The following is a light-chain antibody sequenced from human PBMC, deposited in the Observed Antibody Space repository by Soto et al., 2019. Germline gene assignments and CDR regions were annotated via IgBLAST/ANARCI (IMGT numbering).Light chain of an antibody. V-gene: IGKV1-5*01. CDR1: EFISSW. J-gene: IGKJ1*01. Sequence: DIQMTHSPSTLSASVGDRVTITCRASEFISSWLAWYQQKPGKAPKLLIYDTSTLASGVPSRFSGSGSWTDFTFTISSLQPDDFATYYCQQYNTFSWTFGPGTKVDIK. CDR3: QQYNTFSWT. CDR2: DTS.